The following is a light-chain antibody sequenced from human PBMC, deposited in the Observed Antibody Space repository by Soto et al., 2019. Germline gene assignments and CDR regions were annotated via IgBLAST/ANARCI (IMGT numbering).Light chain of an antibody. Sequence: SYELTQPPSVSVAPGKTARITCGGNNIGSKSVHWYQQKPGQAPVLVIYYDSDRPSGIPERFSGSNSGNTANLTISRVEEGDEGDYYCQVWGSSSAHVVVGGGTKLTVL. CDR1: NIGSKS. CDR2: YDS. CDR3: QVWGSSSAHVV. V-gene: IGLV3-21*01. J-gene: IGLJ2*01.